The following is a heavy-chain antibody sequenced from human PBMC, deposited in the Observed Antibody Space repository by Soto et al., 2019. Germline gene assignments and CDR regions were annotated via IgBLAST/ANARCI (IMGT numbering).Heavy chain of an antibody. CDR1: GGSMSSGGYC. J-gene: IGHJ4*02. D-gene: IGHD3-10*01. Sequence: TLYLTCAVSGGSMSSGGYCWSWIRQPPGKGLEWIGYIYHSGSTYYNPSLKSRVTISVDRSKNQFSLKLSSVTAADTAVYYCARVIVGESTFDYWGQGTLVTVSS. CDR3: ARVIVGESTFDY. CDR2: IYHSGST. V-gene: IGHV4-30-2*01.